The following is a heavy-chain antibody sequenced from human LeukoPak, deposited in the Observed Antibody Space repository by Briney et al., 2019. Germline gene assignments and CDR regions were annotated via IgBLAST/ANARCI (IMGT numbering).Heavy chain of an antibody. CDR1: GYTFTSYG. Sequence: ASVKVTCKASGYTFTSYGISWVRQAPGQGLEWMGWISAYNGNTNYAQKLQGRVTMTTDTSTSTAYMELRSLRSDDTAVYYCARDGTTELALYYFDYWGQGTLVTVSS. CDR2: ISAYNGNT. D-gene: IGHD4-17*01. V-gene: IGHV1-18*01. CDR3: ARDGTTELALYYFDY. J-gene: IGHJ4*02.